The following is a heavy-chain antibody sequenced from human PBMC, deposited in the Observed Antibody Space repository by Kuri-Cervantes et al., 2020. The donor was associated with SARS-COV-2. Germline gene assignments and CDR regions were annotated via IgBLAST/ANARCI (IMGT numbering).Heavy chain of an antibody. Sequence: GESLKISCAASGFTFSSYGMHWVRQAPGKGLVWVSRINSDGSSTSYADSVKGRFTISRDNSKNTLYLQMNSLRAEDTAVYYCAKCRTLGMIVVVIDFPCGMDVWGQGNTVTVSS. CDR3: AKCRTLGMIVVVIDFPCGMDV. J-gene: IGHJ6*02. CDR1: GFTFSSYG. V-gene: IGHV3-74*01. D-gene: IGHD3-22*01. CDR2: INSDGSST.